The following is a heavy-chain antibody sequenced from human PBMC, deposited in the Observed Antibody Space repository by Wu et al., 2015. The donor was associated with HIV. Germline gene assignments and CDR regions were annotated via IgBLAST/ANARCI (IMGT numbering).Heavy chain of an antibody. Sequence: QVQLVQSGAEVKKPGASVKVSCKASGYTFTSYGISWVRQAPGQGLEWMGWISAYNGNTNYAQKLQGRVTMTTDTSTSTAYMELRSLRSDDTAVYYCARDLLSVPAATPYDAFDIWGQGTMVTVSS. J-gene: IGHJ3*02. CDR1: GYTFTSYG. CDR3: ARDLLSVPAATPYDAFDI. V-gene: IGHV1-18*01. CDR2: ISAYNGNT. D-gene: IGHD2-2*01.